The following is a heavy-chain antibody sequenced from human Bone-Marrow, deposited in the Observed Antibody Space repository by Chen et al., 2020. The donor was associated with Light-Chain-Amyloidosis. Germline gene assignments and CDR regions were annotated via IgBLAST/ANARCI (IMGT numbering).Heavy chain of an antibody. V-gene: IGHV4-39*07. D-gene: IGHD3-3*01. CDR3: AMERITIFGVPPDAFDI. Sequence: QLQLQESGPGLVEPSQTLSLTCTVSGASIISSEYYWGWMRQAPGKGLEWIGSIFRGDITYYTSSLKSRVTLSVDTSNNHISLRLRSVTAGDTAIYYCAMERITIFGVPPDAFDIWGQGTMVTVSS. CDR2: IFRGDIT. J-gene: IGHJ3*02. CDR1: GASIISSEYY.